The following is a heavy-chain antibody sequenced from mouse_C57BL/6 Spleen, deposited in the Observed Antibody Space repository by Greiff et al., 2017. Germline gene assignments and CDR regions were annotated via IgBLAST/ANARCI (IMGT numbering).Heavy chain of an antibody. CDR2: IYPRSGNT. CDR1: GYTFTSHG. Sequence: QVQLQQSGAELARPGASVKLSCKASGYTFTSHGISWVKQRTGQGLEWIGEIYPRSGNTYYNEKFKGKATLTADKSSSTAYIGLRSLTSEDSAVYVCARPHYDYYGCFDYWGQGTTLTVSS. D-gene: IGHD2-4*01. V-gene: IGHV1-81*01. CDR3: ARPHYDYYGCFDY. J-gene: IGHJ2*01.